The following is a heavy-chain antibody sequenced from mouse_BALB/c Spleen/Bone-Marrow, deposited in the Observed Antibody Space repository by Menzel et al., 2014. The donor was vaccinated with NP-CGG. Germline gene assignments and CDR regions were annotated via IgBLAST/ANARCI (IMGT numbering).Heavy chain of an antibody. Sequence: VQLQQSGAELVRPGTSVKVSCKASGYAFTNYLIEWVKQRPGQGLEWIGVINPGSGGTNYNEKFKAKATLTADKSSSTAYMQLSSLTSDDSAVYFCARCLTGTSAMDYWCQGTSVTVSS. V-gene: IGHV1-54*01. D-gene: IGHD4-1*01. CDR2: INPGSGGT. CDR3: ARCLTGTSAMDY. J-gene: IGHJ4*01. CDR1: GYAFTNYL.